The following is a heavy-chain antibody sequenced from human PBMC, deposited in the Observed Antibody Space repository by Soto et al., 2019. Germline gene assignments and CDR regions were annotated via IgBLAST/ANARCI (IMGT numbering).Heavy chain of an antibody. D-gene: IGHD2-15*01. CDR3: ARGNCSGGSCLNYYYMDV. Sequence: QVQLVQSGAEVKKPGSSVKVSCKASGGTFSSYTISWVRQAPGQGLGWMGRIIPILGIANYAQKFQGRVTITADKSTSTAYMELSSLRSEDTAVYYCARGNCSGGSCLNYYYMDVWGKGTTVTVSS. CDR1: GGTFSSYT. J-gene: IGHJ6*03. V-gene: IGHV1-69*02. CDR2: IIPILGIA.